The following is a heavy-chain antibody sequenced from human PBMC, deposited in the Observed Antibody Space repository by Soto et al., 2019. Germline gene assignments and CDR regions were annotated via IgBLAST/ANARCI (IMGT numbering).Heavy chain of an antibody. CDR1: GFTISTSA. CDR2: ISGSGVDT. CDR3: AKRAYFVDPPGGDS. J-gene: IGHJ4*02. V-gene: IGHV3-23*01. Sequence: EVQLLESGGGLVQPGGSLTLSCAVSGFTISTSAMTWVRQAPGKGLEWVSQISGSGVDTYYADSVVGWFTMSRDKSKNTLYLQMNGLGAEDTARYYCAKRAYFVDPPGGDSGGQGTLVTVSS. D-gene: IGHD2-21*01.